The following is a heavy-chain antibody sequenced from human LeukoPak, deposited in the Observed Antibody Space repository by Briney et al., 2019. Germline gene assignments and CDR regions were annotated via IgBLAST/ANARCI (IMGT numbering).Heavy chain of an antibody. J-gene: IGHJ5*02. CDR2: IYTSGST. V-gene: IGHV4-4*07. CDR3: ARELDVVVPVFWRRFDP. CDR1: GGSISSYY. D-gene: IGHD2-2*01. Sequence: PSETLSLTCTVSGGSISSYYWSWIRQPAGKGLEWIGRIYTSGSTNYNPSLKSRVTMSVDTSKNQFSLKLSSVTAADTAVYYCARELDVVVPVFWRRFDPWGQGTLVTVSS.